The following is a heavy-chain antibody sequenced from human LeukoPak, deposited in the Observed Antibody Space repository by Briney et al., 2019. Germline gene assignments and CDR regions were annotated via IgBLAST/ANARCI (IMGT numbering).Heavy chain of an antibody. CDR1: GFIFSNSA. Sequence: PGGSLRLSCAASGFIFSNSAMSWVRQAPGKGLEWFSTPGKGLEWFSAISGSGDSTYYADSVKGRFTISRDNSKNTLYLQMNSLRAEDTAVYYCAKARGYSSSWYGDYWGQGTLVTVSS. CDR2: ISGSGDST. J-gene: IGHJ4*02. D-gene: IGHD6-13*01. V-gene: IGHV3-23*01. CDR3: AKARGYSSSWYGDY.